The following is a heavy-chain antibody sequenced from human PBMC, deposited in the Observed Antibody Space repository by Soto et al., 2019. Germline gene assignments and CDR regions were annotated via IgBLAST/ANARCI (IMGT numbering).Heavy chain of an antibody. J-gene: IGHJ6*02. CDR2: IDWDDDK. V-gene: IGHV2-70*01. CDR1: GSSLSTSGMC. Sequence: ESGPTLVNPTQTLTLTCTFSGSSLSTSGMCVSWIRQPPGKALEWLALIDWDDDKYYSTSLKTRLTISKDTSKNQVVLTMTNMDPVDTATYYCARMHYYDSSGYYPCYYYGMDVWGQGTTVTVSS. D-gene: IGHD3-22*01. CDR3: ARMHYYDSSGYYPCYYYGMDV.